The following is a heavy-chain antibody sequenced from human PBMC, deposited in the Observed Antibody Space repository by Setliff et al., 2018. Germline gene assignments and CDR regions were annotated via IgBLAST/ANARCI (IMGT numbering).Heavy chain of an antibody. V-gene: IGHV5-51*01. CDR2: IYPADSDT. CDR3: ARVGPLTDDAFDI. J-gene: IGHJ3*02. CDR1: GYSFTTYW. Sequence: GESLKISCKGSGYSFTTYWIAWVRQMPGKGLEYMGIIYPADSDTTYSPSFQGQVTISADKSINTAYLQWSSLKASDTAIYYCARVGPLTDDAFDIWGQGTMVTVSS. D-gene: IGHD1-26*01.